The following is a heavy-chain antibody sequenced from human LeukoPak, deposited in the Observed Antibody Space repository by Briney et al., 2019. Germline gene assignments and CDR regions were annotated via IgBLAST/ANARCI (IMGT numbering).Heavy chain of an antibody. CDR1: GYTFTGYY. CDR3: ARAKTTSGSYPNY. CDR2: INPNSGGT. Sequence: SXXVSCKASGYTFTGYYMHWVRQAPGQGLEWMGWINPNSGGTNYAQKFQGRVTMTRDTSISTAYMELSRLRSDDTAVYYCARAKTTSGSYPNYWGQGTLVTVSS. D-gene: IGHD1-26*01. J-gene: IGHJ4*02. V-gene: IGHV1-2*02.